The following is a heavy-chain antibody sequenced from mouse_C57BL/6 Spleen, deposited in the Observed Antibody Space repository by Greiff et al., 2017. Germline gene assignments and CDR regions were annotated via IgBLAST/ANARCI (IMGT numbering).Heavy chain of an antibody. CDR3: ARWLPLWYFDV. CDR1: GYTFTDYY. D-gene: IGHD2-2*01. CDR2: IYPGSGNT. V-gene: IGHV1-76*01. Sequence: VQRVESGAELVRPGASVKLSCKASGYTFTDYYINWVKQRPGQGLEWIARIYPGSGNTYYNEKFKGKATLTAEKSSSTAYMQLSSLTSEDSAVYFCARWLPLWYFDVWGTGTTVTVSS. J-gene: IGHJ1*03.